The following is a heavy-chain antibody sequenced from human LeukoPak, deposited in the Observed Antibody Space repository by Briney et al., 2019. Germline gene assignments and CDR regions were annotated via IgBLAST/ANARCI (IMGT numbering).Heavy chain of an antibody. V-gene: IGHV4-38-2*01. Sequence: SETLSLTCAVSGYSISSGDYWGWIRRPPGKGLEWIGSIYHSGSTYYNPSLKSRVTISVDRSKNQFSLKLSSVTAADTAVYYCARGGYYYYYMDVWGKGTTVTVSS. CDR1: GYSISSGDY. CDR2: IYHSGST. J-gene: IGHJ6*03. D-gene: IGHD3-16*01. CDR3: ARGGYYYYYMDV.